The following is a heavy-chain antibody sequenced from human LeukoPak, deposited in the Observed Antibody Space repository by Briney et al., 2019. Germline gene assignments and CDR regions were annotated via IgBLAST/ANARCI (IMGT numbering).Heavy chain of an antibody. CDR1: GFNFTISW. J-gene: IGHJ6*02. Sequence: PGGSLRLSCIASGFNFTISWMSWVRQAPGKGLEWVANINQDGSEEYYMDSVKGRFTISRDNAKNSLSLQINSLRAEDTAVYHCLFGMDVWGQGTTVTVSS. CDR3: LFGMDV. V-gene: IGHV3-7*01. CDR2: INQDGSEE.